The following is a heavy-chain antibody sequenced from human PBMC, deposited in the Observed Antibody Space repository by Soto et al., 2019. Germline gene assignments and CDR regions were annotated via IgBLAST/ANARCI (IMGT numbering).Heavy chain of an antibody. CDR2: ISPHKGDT. J-gene: IGHJ4*02. V-gene: IGHV1-18*01. CDR1: GYTFSSIG. D-gene: IGHD3-10*01. CDR3: ARDLDASGSYFTNY. Sequence: QVQLVQSGAEVKKPGASVTVSCKTSGYTFSSIGISWVRQAPGQGLEWMGWISPHKGDTYYAQRLQGRVTMTTDTSTSTAYMELRRMRSDDTVVYFCARDLDASGSYFTNYSAQGTLVTVSS.